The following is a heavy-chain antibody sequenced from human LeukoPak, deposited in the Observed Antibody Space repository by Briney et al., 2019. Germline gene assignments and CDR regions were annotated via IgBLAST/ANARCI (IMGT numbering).Heavy chain of an antibody. D-gene: IGHD4-23*01. J-gene: IGHJ4*02. CDR2: IKQDGSGK. CDR1: GFTFGDYS. CDR3: ARDSEDYGGNSDY. V-gene: IGHV3-7*01. Sequence: GGSLRLSCTASGFTFGDYSMNWVRQAPGKGLEWVANIKQDGSGKYYVDSVKGRFTISRDNAKNSLYLQMNSLRAEDTAVYYCARDSEDYGGNSDYWGQGTLVTVSS.